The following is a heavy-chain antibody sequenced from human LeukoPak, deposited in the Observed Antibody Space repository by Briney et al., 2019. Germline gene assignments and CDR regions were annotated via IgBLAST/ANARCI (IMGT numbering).Heavy chain of an antibody. CDR3: AADYSGNYHVEFDY. V-gene: IGHV4-38-2*02. D-gene: IGHD1-26*01. CDR1: GYSISSGYY. CDR2: IYHSGST. J-gene: IGHJ4*02. Sequence: SETLSLTCSVSGYSISSGYYWGWIRQPPGKGLEWIGSIYHSGSTYYNPSLKIRVTISVDTSKNQFSLKLNSVTAADTAVYYCAADYSGNYHVEFDYWGQGTLVTVSS.